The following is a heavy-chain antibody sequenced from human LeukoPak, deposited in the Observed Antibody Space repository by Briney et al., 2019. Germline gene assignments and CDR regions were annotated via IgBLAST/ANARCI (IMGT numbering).Heavy chain of an antibody. D-gene: IGHD6-19*01. CDR2: ISPSGNT. V-gene: IGHV4-4*07. J-gene: IGHJ4*02. CDR1: SDSINTHS. CDR3: ARHLSEQWLVRGGYYFDY. Sequence: SETLSLTCSVSSDSINTHSWSWIRQPAGKTLEWIGHISPSGNTNYNPSLKSRVTMSVETSKNHFSLKLSSVTAADTAVYYCARHLSEQWLVRGGYYFDYWGQGTLVTVSS.